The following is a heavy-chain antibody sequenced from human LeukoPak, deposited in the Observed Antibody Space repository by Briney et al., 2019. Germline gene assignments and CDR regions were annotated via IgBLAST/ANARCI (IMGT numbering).Heavy chain of an antibody. CDR2: IYYSGST. Sequence: PSETLSLTCTVSGGSISSYYWSWIRQPPGKGLEWIGYIYYSGSTNYNPSLKSRVTISVDTSKNQFSLKLSSVTAADTAVYYCARENIVATPAFDYWGQGTLVTVSS. J-gene: IGHJ4*02. D-gene: IGHD5-12*01. V-gene: IGHV4-59*01. CDR1: GGSISSYY. CDR3: ARENIVATPAFDY.